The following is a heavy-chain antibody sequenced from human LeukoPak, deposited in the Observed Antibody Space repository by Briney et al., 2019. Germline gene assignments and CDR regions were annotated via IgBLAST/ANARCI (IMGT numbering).Heavy chain of an antibody. Sequence: GGSLRLSCAASGLTFSSYGMHWVRQAPGKGLEWVAVIWYDGTNKYYADSVKGRFTISRDNSKNTLYLQMNSLRAEDTAVYYCAATILTGHNWFDPWGQGTLVTVSS. V-gene: IGHV3-33*01. D-gene: IGHD3-9*01. CDR3: AATILTGHNWFDP. CDR1: GLTFSSYG. J-gene: IGHJ5*02. CDR2: IWYDGTNK.